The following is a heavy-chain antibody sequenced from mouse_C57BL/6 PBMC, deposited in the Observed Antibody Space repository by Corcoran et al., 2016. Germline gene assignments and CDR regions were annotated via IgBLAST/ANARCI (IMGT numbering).Heavy chain of an antibody. Sequence: EVQLQQSGPELVKPGASVKIPCKASGYTFTDYNMDWVKQSHGKSLEWIGDINPNNGGTIYNQKFKGKATLTVDKSSSTAYMELRSLTSEDTAVYYCARREDDYGYYYAMDYWGQGTSVTVSS. D-gene: IGHD2-4*01. CDR2: INPNNGGT. CDR3: ARREDDYGYYYAMDY. CDR1: GYTFTDYN. J-gene: IGHJ4*01. V-gene: IGHV1-18*01.